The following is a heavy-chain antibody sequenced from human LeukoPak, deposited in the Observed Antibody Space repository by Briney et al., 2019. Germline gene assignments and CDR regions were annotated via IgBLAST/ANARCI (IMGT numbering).Heavy chain of an antibody. CDR3: AKRRYCSSFSCHDFDY. CDR1: GFSLSSYA. V-gene: IGHV3-23*01. D-gene: IGHD2-2*01. J-gene: IGHJ4*01. CDR2: ISDGGDAT. Sequence: PGGSLRLACAVAGFSLSSYAINWVRQVAGKGLEWVSAISDGGDATYYAGSGTGRFTISRDNSKNTLYLQMNSLRAGDTAVYYCAKRRYCSSFSCHDFDYWGHGTMVTVSS.